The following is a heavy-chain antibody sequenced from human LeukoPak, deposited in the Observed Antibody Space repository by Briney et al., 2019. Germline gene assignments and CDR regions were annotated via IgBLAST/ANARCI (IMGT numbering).Heavy chain of an antibody. CDR3: AKPEWLLQPPDY. D-gene: IGHD3-22*01. V-gene: IGHV3-23*01. Sequence: QAGGSLRLSCAASGFTFSNYAMTWVRQAPGKGLEWVSAISGSGGRTYYADSVKGRFTISRDNSKNTLFLQMNSLKAEDTAIYYCAKPEWLLQPPDYWGQGTLVTVSS. CDR2: ISGSGGRT. J-gene: IGHJ4*02. CDR1: GFTFSNYA.